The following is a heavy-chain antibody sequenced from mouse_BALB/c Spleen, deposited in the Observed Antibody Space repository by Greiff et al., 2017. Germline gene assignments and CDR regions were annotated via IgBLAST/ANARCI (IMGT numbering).Heavy chain of an antibody. CDR1: GFTFSSYA. Sequence: EVMLVESGGGLVKPGGSLKLSCAASGFTFSSYAMSWVRQSPEKRLEWVAEISSGGSYTYYPDTVTGRFTISRDNAKNTLYLEMSSLRSEDTAMYYCARSHSSGYLYAMDYWGQGTSVTVSS. V-gene: IGHV5-9-4*01. CDR3: ARSHSSGYLYAMDY. J-gene: IGHJ4*01. D-gene: IGHD3-1*01. CDR2: ISSGGSYT.